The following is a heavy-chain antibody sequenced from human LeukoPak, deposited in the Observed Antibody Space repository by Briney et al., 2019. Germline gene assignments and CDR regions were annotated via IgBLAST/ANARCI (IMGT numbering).Heavy chain of an antibody. CDR2: ISYDGSNK. Sequence: GRSLRLSCAASGFTFGSYGMHWVRQAPGKGLEWVAVISYDGSNKYYADSVKGRFTISRDNSKNTLYLQMNSLRAEDTAVYYCAKDDDGSGSYYVDYWGQGTLVTVSS. J-gene: IGHJ4*02. CDR1: GFTFGSYG. D-gene: IGHD3-10*01. CDR3: AKDDDGSGSYYVDY. V-gene: IGHV3-30*18.